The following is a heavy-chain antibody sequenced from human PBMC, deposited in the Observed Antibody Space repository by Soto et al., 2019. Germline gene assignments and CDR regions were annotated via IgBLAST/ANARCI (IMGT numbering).Heavy chain of an antibody. Sequence: EVPLLESGGGLVQPGGSLRLSCAASGFTFSSYAMSWVRQAPGKGLEWVSAISGSGGSTYYADSVKGRFTISRDNSKNALYLQMNSLRAEDTAVYYCAKDHDILTGPLDYWGQGTLFTVSS. CDR1: GFTFSSYA. V-gene: IGHV3-23*01. D-gene: IGHD3-9*01. CDR3: AKDHDILTGPLDY. J-gene: IGHJ4*02. CDR2: ISGSGGST.